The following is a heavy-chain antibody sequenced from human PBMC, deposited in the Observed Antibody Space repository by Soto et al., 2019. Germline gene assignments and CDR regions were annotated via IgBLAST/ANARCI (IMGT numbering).Heavy chain of an antibody. J-gene: IGHJ6*02. CDR3: ARDQRAIFGVVIHSYYYYGMDV. CDR2: IYYSGST. CDR1: GGSISSYY. D-gene: IGHD3-3*01. Sequence: SETLSLTCTVSGGSISSYYWSWIRQPPGKGLEWIGYIYYSGSTNYNPSLKSRVTISVDTSKNQFSLKLSSVTAADTAVYYCARDQRAIFGVVIHSYYYYGMDVWGQGTTVTVSS. V-gene: IGHV4-59*01.